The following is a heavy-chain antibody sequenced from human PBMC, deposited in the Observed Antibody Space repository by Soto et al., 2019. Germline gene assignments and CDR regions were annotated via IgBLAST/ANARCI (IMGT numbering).Heavy chain of an antibody. CDR1: GYTFTNYG. CDR2: INVYNGKT. J-gene: IGHJ4*02. Sequence: QVQLVQSGGEVAKPGASVKVSCKASGYTFTNYGINWVRQAPGLGLEWMGWINVYNGKTNYAQKFQARVTMTTDTSTNSVYMELRSMRSDDTPVYYCVRGPDPTYFDYWGQGTLVIVSS. CDR3: VRGPDPTYFDY. V-gene: IGHV1-18*01.